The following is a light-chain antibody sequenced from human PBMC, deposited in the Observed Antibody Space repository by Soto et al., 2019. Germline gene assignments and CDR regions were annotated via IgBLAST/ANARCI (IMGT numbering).Light chain of an antibody. V-gene: IGKV3-20*01. CDR2: GAS. J-gene: IGKJ1*01. CDR3: QQYGSSGT. Sequence: EIVLTQSPGTLSLSPGDRGTLSCSASQSVSSTYLAWYQQKPGQAPRLLIYGASSRATGIPDRFRGSGSWTDFTLTSSRLEHEDFAEYYCQQYGSSGTFGQGTKVDIK. CDR1: QSVSSTY.